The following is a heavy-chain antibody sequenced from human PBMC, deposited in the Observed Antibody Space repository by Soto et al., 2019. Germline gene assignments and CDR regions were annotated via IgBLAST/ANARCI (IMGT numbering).Heavy chain of an antibody. CDR2: ISAYNGNT. Sequence: ASVKVSCKASGYTFTSYGISWVRQAPGQGLEWMGWISAYNGNTNYAQKLQGRVTVTTDTSTSTAYMELRSLRSDDTAVYYCAREGDYDFWSGYSYWFDPWGQGTLVTVSS. D-gene: IGHD3-3*01. CDR1: GYTFTSYG. V-gene: IGHV1-18*01. CDR3: AREGDYDFWSGYSYWFDP. J-gene: IGHJ5*02.